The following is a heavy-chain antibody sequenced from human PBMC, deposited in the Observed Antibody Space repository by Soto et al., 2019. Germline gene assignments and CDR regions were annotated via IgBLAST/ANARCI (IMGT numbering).Heavy chain of an antibody. CDR1: GVSITSGDYY. J-gene: IGHJ3*01. D-gene: IGHD2-2*01. CDR2: IYYSGST. Sequence: QVQLQESGPGLVKPSQTLSLTCTVSGVSITSGDYYWNWIRQPPGKGLEWIGSIYYSGSTYYSPSLKRRVSISLGTSKNQFSLKLSSVTAADTAVYYCVRGDPGACSSTSCSDAFDLWGRGAKVAVSS. V-gene: IGHV4-30-4*01. CDR3: VRGDPGACSSTSCSDAFDL.